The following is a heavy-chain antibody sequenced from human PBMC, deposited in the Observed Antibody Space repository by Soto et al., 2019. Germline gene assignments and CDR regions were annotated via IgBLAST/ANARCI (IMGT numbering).Heavy chain of an antibody. D-gene: IGHD1-1*01. CDR2: IYYSGST. CDR3: ARGSRGYYYYGMDV. V-gene: IGHV4-31*03. Sequence: SETVSVTSIVSGGSISSGGYYWSWIRQHPGKGLEWIGYIYYSGSTYYNPSLKSRVTISVDTSKNQFSLKLSSVTAADTAVYYCARGSRGYYYYGMDVWGQGTTVTVSS. J-gene: IGHJ6*02. CDR1: GGSISSGGYY.